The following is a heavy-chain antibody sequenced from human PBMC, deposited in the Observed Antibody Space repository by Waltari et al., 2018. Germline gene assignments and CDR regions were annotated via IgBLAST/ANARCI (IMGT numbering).Heavy chain of an antibody. D-gene: IGHD4-17*01. CDR3: ARTPYGDLNPYYFDY. CDR1: GGSISSYY. V-gene: IGHV4-59*01. J-gene: IGHJ4*02. Sequence: QVQLQESGPGLVKPSETLSLTCTVSGGSISSYYWSWIRQPPGKGLEWIGYIYYSGSTNYNPSLKSRVTISVDTSKNQFSLKLSSVTAADTAVYYCARTPYGDLNPYYFDYWGQGTLVTVSS. CDR2: IYYSGST.